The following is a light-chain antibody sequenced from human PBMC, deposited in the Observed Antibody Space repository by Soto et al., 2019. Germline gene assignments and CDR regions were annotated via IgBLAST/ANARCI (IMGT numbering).Light chain of an antibody. CDR2: WAS. CDR1: QSVLYIPTNKNY. V-gene: IGKV4-1*01. J-gene: IGKJ4*01. Sequence: DIVMTQSPDSLAVSLGERATITCRSSQSVLYIPTNKNYLAWYQQKPGQPPKLLLYWASTRESGVPDRFSGSGSGTYFTLTISSLQAEDVAFYYCQQYYSSPRLGFGGGTKVDIK. CDR3: QQYYSSPRLG.